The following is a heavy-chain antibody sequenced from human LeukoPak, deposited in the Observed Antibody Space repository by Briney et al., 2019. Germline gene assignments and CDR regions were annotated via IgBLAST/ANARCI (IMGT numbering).Heavy chain of an antibody. CDR1: GGSISSYY. Sequence: KPSETLSLTCTVSGGSISSYYWSWIRQPPGKGLEWIGYIYTSGSTNYNPSLKSRVTISVDTSKNQFSLKLSSVTAADTAVYYCARDSHVGDFDWLHVNYYYYYGMDVWGQGTTVTVSS. V-gene: IGHV4-4*09. J-gene: IGHJ6*02. CDR2: IYTSGST. D-gene: IGHD3-9*01. CDR3: ARDSHVGDFDWLHVNYYYYYGMDV.